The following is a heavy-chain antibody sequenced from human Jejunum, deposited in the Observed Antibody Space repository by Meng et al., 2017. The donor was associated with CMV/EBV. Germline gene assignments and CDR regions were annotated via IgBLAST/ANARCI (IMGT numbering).Heavy chain of an antibody. V-gene: IGHV3-53*01. CDR1: GFTVSANY. CDR2: IYSGGGT. Sequence: SGFTVSANYMTWVRQAPGKGLEWVSLIYSGGGTYYADSVKGRFTISRDNSKNTMYLQMNSLRVEDTAVYHCARSHDSYHSGRTGIFWGQGTLVTVSS. D-gene: IGHD3-10*01. J-gene: IGHJ4*02. CDR3: ARSHDSYHSGRTGIF.